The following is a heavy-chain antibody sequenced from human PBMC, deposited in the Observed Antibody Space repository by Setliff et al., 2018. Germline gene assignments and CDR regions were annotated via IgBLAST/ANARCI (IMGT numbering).Heavy chain of an antibody. CDR1: GDIFSNSH. CDR2: MSPDNGRA. V-gene: IGHV1-8*02. CDR3: VRGPRQPSYGFPLRPFDI. D-gene: IGHD5-18*01. Sequence: ASVKVSCKASGDIFSNSHINWVRQATGQGLEWMGWMSPDNGRAGYTQKFQGRVTMTRDTSISTAYLELNSLRSGDTAVYYCVRGPRQPSYGFPLRPFDIWGQGTMVTV. J-gene: IGHJ3*02.